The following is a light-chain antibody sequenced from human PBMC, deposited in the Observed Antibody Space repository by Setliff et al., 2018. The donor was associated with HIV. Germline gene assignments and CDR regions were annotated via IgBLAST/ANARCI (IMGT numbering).Light chain of an antibody. J-gene: IGLJ3*02. CDR2: DTR. CDR3: LLSYYGTRV. V-gene: IGLV7-46*01. CDR1: TGAVTSGHY. Sequence: QAVVTQEPSLTASPGGTVTLTCGSSTGAVTSGHYPYWFQQKPGQAPRTLIYDTRNKHSWTPARFSGSLLGGKAALTLSGAQPADEAEYYCLLSYYGTRVFGGGTKVTVL.